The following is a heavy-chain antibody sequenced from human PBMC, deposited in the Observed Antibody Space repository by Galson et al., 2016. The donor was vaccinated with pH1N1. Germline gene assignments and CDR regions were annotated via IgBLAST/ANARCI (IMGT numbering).Heavy chain of an antibody. CDR2: ISGNGGST. V-gene: IGHV3-64*01. D-gene: IGHD3-22*01. CDR1: GFIFSDYA. Sequence: SLRLSCAASGFIFSDYAMRWVRQAPGKGLEYVSVISGNGGSTYYANSMKGRFIISRDNSISTLYLQMGSLRAEDKAGYYCARDRRYSFGISGYWRAFDIWGQGTMVTVSS. J-gene: IGHJ3*02. CDR3: ARDRRYSFGISGYWRAFDI.